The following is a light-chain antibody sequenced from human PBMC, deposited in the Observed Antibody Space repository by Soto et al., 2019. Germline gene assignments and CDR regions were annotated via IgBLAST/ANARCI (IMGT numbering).Light chain of an antibody. CDR2: GAS. CDR1: QSIYSNY. J-gene: IGKJ1*01. V-gene: IGKV3-20*01. Sequence: EIVLTQSPGTLSLSPGERATLSCRASQSIYSNYLAWYQQKPGQAPRLLIYGASTRITGIPDRFSGSGSGKDFTLTISRLEPEDFAVYYCQHYVNSPRTFGQGTKVEIK. CDR3: QHYVNSPRT.